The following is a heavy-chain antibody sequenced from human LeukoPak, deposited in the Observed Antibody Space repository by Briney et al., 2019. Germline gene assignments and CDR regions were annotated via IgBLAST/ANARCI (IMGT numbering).Heavy chain of an antibody. CDR2: INPNSGGT. V-gene: IGHV1-2*06. J-gene: IGHJ4*02. CDR1: GYTFTGYY. D-gene: IGHD3-22*01. Sequence: ASVKVSCKASGYTFTGYYMHWVRQAPGQGLEWMGRINPNSGGTNYAQKFQGRVTVTRDTSTSTVYMELSSLRSEDTAVYYCARGSINYNSGGYYDNPPLDYWGQGTLVTVSS. CDR3: ARGSINYNSGGYYDNPPLDY.